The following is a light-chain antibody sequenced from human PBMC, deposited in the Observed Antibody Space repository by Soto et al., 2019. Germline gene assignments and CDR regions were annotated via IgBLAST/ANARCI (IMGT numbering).Light chain of an antibody. CDR1: SSDVGGYHY. CDR2: DVS. CDR3: SSYTISTLVV. Sequence: QSALTQPASVSGSPGQSITISCTGTSSDVGGYHYVSWYQQHPGKAPKLMIYDVSNRPSGVSNRFSGSKSGNTASLTISGLQADDEADYYCSSYTISTLVVFGGGTKVTVL. J-gene: IGLJ2*01. V-gene: IGLV2-14*01.